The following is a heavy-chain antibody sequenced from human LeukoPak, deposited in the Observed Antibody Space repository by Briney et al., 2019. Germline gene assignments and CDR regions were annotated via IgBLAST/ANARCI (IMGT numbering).Heavy chain of an antibody. D-gene: IGHD2-2*01. V-gene: IGHV1-2*02. CDR2: INPNSGGT. J-gene: IGHJ4*02. Sequence: ASVKVSCKASGYTFTGYYMHWVRQAPGQGLEWMGWINPNSGGTNYAQKFQGRVTITADKSTSTAYMELSSLRSDDTAVYYCALIPYCTTATCYYFDFWGQGTLVTVSS. CDR1: GYTFTGYY. CDR3: ALIPYCTTATCYYFDF.